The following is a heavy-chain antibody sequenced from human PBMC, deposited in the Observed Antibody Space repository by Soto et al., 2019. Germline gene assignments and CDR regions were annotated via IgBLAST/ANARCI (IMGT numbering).Heavy chain of an antibody. CDR3: AAYGGDAFDI. J-gene: IGHJ3*02. CDR1: GFTFSSYA. V-gene: IGHV3-23*01. D-gene: IGHD4-17*01. CDR2: ITASGGRT. Sequence: GGSLRLSCTASGFTFSSYAMTWVRQAPGRGLEGVSGITASGGRTFYADSVKGRFIISRDNSKSTLYLQMNSLRAEDTAIYYCAAYGGDAFDIWGQGTMVTVSS.